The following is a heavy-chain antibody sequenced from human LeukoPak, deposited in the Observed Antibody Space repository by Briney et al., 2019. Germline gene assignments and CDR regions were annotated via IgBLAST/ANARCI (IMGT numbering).Heavy chain of an antibody. D-gene: IGHD3-22*01. CDR3: ARGVGYDSSGYSYYYMDV. V-gene: IGHV4-34*01. CDR2: INHSGST. J-gene: IGHJ6*03. Sequence: SETLSLTCAVYGGSFSGYYWSWIRQPPGKGLEWIGDINHSGSTNYNPSLKSRVTISVDTSKNQFSLKLSSVTAADTAVYYCARGVGYDSSGYSYYYMDVWGKGTTVTVSS. CDR1: GGSFSGYY.